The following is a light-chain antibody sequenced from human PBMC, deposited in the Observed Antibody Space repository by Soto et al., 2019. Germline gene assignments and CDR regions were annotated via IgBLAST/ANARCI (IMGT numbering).Light chain of an antibody. CDR1: QDISSF. Sequence: DIQMTQSPSTLSASVGDRVTISCRASQDISSFLAWYQHKPGKAPKLLIYDASTLQTGVPSRFRGSGFGTEFTLTISGLQPDDFATYFCHQYNGWPRTFGQGTKVDIK. CDR2: DAS. J-gene: IGKJ1*01. V-gene: IGKV1-5*01. CDR3: HQYNGWPRT.